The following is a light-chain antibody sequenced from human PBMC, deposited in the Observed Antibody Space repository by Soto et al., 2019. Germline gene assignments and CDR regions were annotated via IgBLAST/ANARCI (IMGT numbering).Light chain of an antibody. V-gene: IGKV1-39*01. CDR1: QSISSN. CDR2: AAS. Sequence: DIRLTQSPSSLSASVGERVTITCRASQSISSNLNWYQQKPGKAPKLLIYAASTLQSGVPSRFSGSGSGTDFTLTISSLQPEDFATYYCQQSYSTQTFGQGTKVDNK. CDR3: QQSYSTQT. J-gene: IGKJ1*01.